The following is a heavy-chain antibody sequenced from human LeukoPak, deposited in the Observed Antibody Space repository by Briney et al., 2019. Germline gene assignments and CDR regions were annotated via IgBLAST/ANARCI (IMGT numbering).Heavy chain of an antibody. CDR1: GYTFTSYG. D-gene: IGHD6-13*01. V-gene: IGHV1-18*01. CDR3: ARGGGIGSSPTTYYYYYYMDV. J-gene: IGHJ6*03. Sequence: GASVKVSCKASGYTFTSYGISWVRQAPGQGLEWMGWISAYNGNTNYAQKLQGRVTMTTDTSTSTAYMELRSLRSDDTAVYYCARGGGIGSSPTTYYYYYYMDVWGKGTTVTISS. CDR2: ISAYNGNT.